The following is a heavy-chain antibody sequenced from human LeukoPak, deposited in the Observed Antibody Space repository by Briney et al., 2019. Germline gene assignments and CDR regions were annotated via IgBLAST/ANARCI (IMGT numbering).Heavy chain of an antibody. Sequence: GGSLRLSCAASGFTFSRYWMTWVRQAPGKGLEWVANIKQDGSEKYYVDSVKGRFTISRDNAKNSLYLQMNSLRAEDRAVYYCARAPTDDYGDYSFDYWGQGTLVSVSS. D-gene: IGHD4-17*01. V-gene: IGHV3-7*01. J-gene: IGHJ4*02. CDR1: GFTFSRYW. CDR2: IKQDGSEK. CDR3: ARAPTDDYGDYSFDY.